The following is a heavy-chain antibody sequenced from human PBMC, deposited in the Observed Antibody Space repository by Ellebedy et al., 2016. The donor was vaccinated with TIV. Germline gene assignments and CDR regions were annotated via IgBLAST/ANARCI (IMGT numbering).Heavy chain of an antibody. J-gene: IGHJ2*01. D-gene: IGHD1-1*01. V-gene: IGHV4-30-4*01. CDR3: ARHGPGNWKIWYFDL. CDR2: IYYSGST. Sequence: MPSETLSLTCTVSGGSISSGDYYWSWIRQPPGKGLEWIGYIYYSGSTYYNPSLKSRVTISVDTSKNQFSLKRSSVTAADTAVYYCARHGPGNWKIWYFDLWGRGTLVTVSS. CDR1: GGSISSGDYY.